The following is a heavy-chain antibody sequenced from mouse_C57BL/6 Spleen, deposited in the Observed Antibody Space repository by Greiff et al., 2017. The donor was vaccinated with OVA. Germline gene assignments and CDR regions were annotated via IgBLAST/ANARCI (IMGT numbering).Heavy chain of an antibody. CDR3: ARSYYSNYEGFAY. V-gene: IGHV2-2*01. J-gene: IGHJ3*01. CDR2: IWSGGST. CDR1: GFSLTSYG. D-gene: IGHD2-5*01. Sequence: VQLQESGPGLVQPSQSLSITCIVSGFSLTSYGVHWVRQSPGKGLEWLGVIWSGGSTDYNAAFISRLSISKDNSKSQVFFKMNSLQADDTAIYYCARSYYSNYEGFAYWGQGTLVTVSA.